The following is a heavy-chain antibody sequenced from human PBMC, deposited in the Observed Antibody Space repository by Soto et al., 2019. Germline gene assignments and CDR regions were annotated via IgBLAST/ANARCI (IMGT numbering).Heavy chain of an antibody. CDR2: MYYSGSS. Sequence: AETLSLTCSVSGGSISSRTFWWAWIRQPPGKGLEWIGDMYYSGSSYSSPSLKSRVTLSVDTSKNQLSLKLNSVTAADTAVYYCARHPRDDYNYGGSGIFDYWGQGTLVTVSS. D-gene: IGHD4-4*01. V-gene: IGHV4-39*01. CDR3: ARHPRDDYNYGGSGIFDY. J-gene: IGHJ4*02. CDR1: GGSISSRTFW.